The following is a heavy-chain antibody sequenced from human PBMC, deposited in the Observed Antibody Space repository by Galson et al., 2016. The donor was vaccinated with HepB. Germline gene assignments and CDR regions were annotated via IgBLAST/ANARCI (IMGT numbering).Heavy chain of an antibody. V-gene: IGHV1-69*13. Sequence: SVKVSCKASGGTFSTYAISWVRQAPGQGLEWMGGIIPIFGTANYAQKFQGRVTITADVYTSTSYMELSSVKSEDTAVYYCARSWVGEGTLGPFDIWGQGTMVTVSS. CDR1: GGTFSTYA. D-gene: IGHD1-26*01. J-gene: IGHJ3*02. CDR3: ARSWVGEGTLGPFDI. CDR2: IIPIFGTA.